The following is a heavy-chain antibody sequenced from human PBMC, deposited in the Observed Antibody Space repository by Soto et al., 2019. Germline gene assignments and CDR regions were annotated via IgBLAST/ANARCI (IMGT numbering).Heavy chain of an antibody. D-gene: IGHD3-3*01. J-gene: IGHJ6*02. V-gene: IGHV4-31*03. CDR2: IYYSGST. CDR3: ARIGVVSPNYYYGMDG. CDR1: GGSISSGGYY. Sequence: PSETLSLTCTVSGGSISSGGYYWSWIRQHPGKGLEWIGYIYYSGSTYYNPSLKSRVTISVDTSKNQFSLKLSSVTAADTAVYYCARIGVVSPNYYYGMDGWGQGNTVTLSS.